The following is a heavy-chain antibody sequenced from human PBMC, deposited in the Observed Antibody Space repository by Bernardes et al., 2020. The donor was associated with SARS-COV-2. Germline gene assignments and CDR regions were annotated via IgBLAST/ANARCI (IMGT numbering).Heavy chain of an antibody. Sequence: SETLSLTCTVSGGSISSHFWSWIRQPAGKRLEWIGRIYPSGSTHFNPSLKSRLTMSLDTSKNQFSLRLSSVTAADTALYYCAREVPDYTFGPDYFDYWGQGTLVTVSS. CDR2: IYPSGST. V-gene: IGHV4-4*07. D-gene: IGHD5-12*01. J-gene: IGHJ4*02. CDR3: AREVPDYTFGPDYFDY. CDR1: GGSISSHF.